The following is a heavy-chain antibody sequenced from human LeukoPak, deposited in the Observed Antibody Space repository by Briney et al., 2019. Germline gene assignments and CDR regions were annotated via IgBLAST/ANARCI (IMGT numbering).Heavy chain of an antibody. D-gene: IGHD6-19*01. J-gene: IGHJ4*02. CDR3: AKAYSSGWYYFDY. CDR2: ISGSGGST. Sequence: GGSLRLSCAASGFTFSGYAMSWVRQAPGKGLEWVSAISGSGGSTYYADSVKGRFTISRDNSKNTLYLQMNSLRAEDTAVYYCAKAYSSGWYYFDYWGQGTLVTVSS. CDR1: GFTFSGYA. V-gene: IGHV3-23*01.